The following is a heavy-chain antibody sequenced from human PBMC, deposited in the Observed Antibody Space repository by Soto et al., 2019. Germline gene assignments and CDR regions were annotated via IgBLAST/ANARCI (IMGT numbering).Heavy chain of an antibody. CDR1: GGSISSGGYS. CDR2: IYHSGST. CDR3: ARCRGSSWYPTTTKTYYYYYGMDV. D-gene: IGHD6-13*01. V-gene: IGHV4-30-2*01. Sequence: PSETLSLTCAVSGGSISSGGYSWSWIRQPPGKGLQWIGYIYHSGSTYYNPSLKSRVTISVDRSKNQFSLKLSSVTAADTAVYCCARCRGSSWYPTTTKTYYYYYGMDVWGQGTTVTVSS. J-gene: IGHJ6*02.